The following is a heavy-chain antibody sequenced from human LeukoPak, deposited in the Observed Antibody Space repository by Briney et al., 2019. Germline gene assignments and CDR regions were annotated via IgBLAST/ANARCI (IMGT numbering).Heavy chain of an antibody. V-gene: IGHV4-61*02. CDR2: IYYSGST. D-gene: IGHD3-3*01. J-gene: IGHJ6*03. CDR3: ARENYDFWSGLRSYMDV. Sequence: PSQTLSLTCTVSGGSISSGSYYWSWIRQPAGKGLEWIGRIYYSGSTDYNPSLKSRVTISVDTSKNQFSLKLSSVTAADTAVYYCARENYDFWSGLRSYMDVWGKGTMVIVSS. CDR1: GGSISSGSYY.